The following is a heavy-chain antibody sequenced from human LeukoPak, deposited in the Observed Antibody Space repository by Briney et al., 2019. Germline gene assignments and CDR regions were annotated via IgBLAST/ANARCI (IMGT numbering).Heavy chain of an antibody. CDR3: AGERPPGDSSNWFLEGYCDI. J-gene: IGHJ4*02. V-gene: IGHV1-69*05. CDR1: GGTFSSYA. Sequence: ASVKVSCKASGGTFSSYAITWVRQAPGQGLEWMGRIIPIFGTANYAQKFQGRVTITTDESTSTAYMELSTLRSDDTAVYYCAGERPPGDSSNWFLEGYCDIWGQGTLVTVSS. D-gene: IGHD6-13*01. CDR2: IIPIFGTA.